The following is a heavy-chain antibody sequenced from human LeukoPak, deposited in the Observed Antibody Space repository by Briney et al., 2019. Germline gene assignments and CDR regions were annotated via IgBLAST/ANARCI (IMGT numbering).Heavy chain of an antibody. D-gene: IGHD1-1*01. J-gene: IGHJ4*02. Sequence: PGRSLRLSCAASGFTFSSYGMHWVRQAPGKGLEWVAVIWYDGSNKYYADSVKGRFIISRDNAKNSLYLQMGSLRAEDTAVYYCATDTPETAAFDYWGQGTLVTVSS. CDR2: IWYDGSNK. CDR1: GFTFSSYG. V-gene: IGHV3-33*03. CDR3: ATDTPETAAFDY.